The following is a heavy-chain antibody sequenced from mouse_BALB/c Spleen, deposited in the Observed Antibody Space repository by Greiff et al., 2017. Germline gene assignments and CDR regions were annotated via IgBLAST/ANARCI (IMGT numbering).Heavy chain of an antibody. J-gene: IGHJ4*01. CDR1: GFTFSSYA. CDR3: ARAEYGNYVRYAMDY. V-gene: IGHV5-6-5*01. Sequence: EVHLVESGGGLVKPGGSLKLSCAASGFTFSSYAMSWVRQTPEKRLEWVASISSGGSTYYPDSVKGRFTISRDNARNILYLQMSSLRSEDTAMYYCARAEYGNYVRYAMDYWGQGTSVTVSS. D-gene: IGHD2-10*02. CDR2: ISSGGST.